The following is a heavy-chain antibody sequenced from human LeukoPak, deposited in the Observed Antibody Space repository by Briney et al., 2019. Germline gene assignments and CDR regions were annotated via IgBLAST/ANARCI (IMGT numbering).Heavy chain of an antibody. Sequence: SGTLSLTCTVSGGSVSSGSYYWSWIRQPPGKGLEWIGYIYYSGSTNYNPSLKSRVTISVDTSRNQFSLKLSSVTAADTAVYYCAGRGKEVVGGNDYWGQGTLVTVSS. CDR2: IYYSGST. CDR3: AGRGKEVVGGNDY. CDR1: GGSVSSGSYY. D-gene: IGHD2-15*01. J-gene: IGHJ4*02. V-gene: IGHV4-61*01.